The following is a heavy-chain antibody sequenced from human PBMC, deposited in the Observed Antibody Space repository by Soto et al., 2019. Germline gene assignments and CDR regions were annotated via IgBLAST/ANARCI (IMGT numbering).Heavy chain of an antibody. CDR3: ARETGDSALAGYYFDY. J-gene: IGHJ4*02. Sequence: ASVKVSCKASGGTFSSCAISWVRQAPGQGLEWMGGIIPIVGTANYAQKFQGRVTITADESTSTAYMELSSLRSEDTAVYYCARETGDSALAGYYFDYWGKGTLVTVS. CDR2: IIPIVGTA. CDR1: GGTFSSCA. D-gene: IGHD6-19*01. V-gene: IGHV1-69*13.